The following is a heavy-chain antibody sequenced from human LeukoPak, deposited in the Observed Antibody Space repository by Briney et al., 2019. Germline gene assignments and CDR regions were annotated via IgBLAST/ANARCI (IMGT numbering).Heavy chain of an antibody. J-gene: IGHJ4*02. V-gene: IGHV4-61*02. CDR3: ARLTARFYDL. CDR2: IYTSGST. CDR1: GGSISSGSYY. Sequence: TLSLTCTVSGGSISSGSYYWSWIRQPAGKGLEWIGRIYTSGSTNYNPSLKSRVTISVDTSKNQFSLKLSSVTAADTAVYYCARLTARFYDLWSQGTLVTVSS. D-gene: IGHD3-3*01.